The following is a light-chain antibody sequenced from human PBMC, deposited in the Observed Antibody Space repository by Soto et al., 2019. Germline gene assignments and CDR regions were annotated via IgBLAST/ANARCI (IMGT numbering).Light chain of an antibody. Sequence: DIQMTQSPSTLSASVGDRVTITCRASQSISTWLAWYQQKPGKAPKLLIYKPSTLEGVVPSRFSGSESETEFNITISSLHPADFATYYFQQYNTYPLTFGGGTTVEIK. CDR3: QQYNTYPLT. CDR1: QSISTW. J-gene: IGKJ4*01. V-gene: IGKV1-5*03. CDR2: KPS.